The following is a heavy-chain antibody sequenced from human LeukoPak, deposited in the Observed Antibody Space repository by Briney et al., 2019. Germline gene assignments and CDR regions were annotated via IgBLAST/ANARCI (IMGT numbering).Heavy chain of an antibody. D-gene: IGHD6-13*01. CDR3: ASGQSIAAAGTYSL. CDR1: GFTFSSYS. Sequence: PGGSLRLSCAAPGFTFSSYSMNWVRQAPGKGLEWVSYISSSSSTIYYADSVKGRFTISRDNAKNSLYLQMNSLRDEDTAVYYCASGQSIAAAGTYSLWGQGTLVTVSS. V-gene: IGHV3-48*02. CDR2: ISSSSSTI. J-gene: IGHJ4*02.